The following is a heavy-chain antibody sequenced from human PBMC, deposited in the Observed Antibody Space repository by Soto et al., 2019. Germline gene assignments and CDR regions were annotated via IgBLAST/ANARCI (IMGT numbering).Heavy chain of an antibody. CDR3: ARRYSTYSVDLGMDV. D-gene: IGHD3-16*02. CDR1: GYTFTNCD. V-gene: IGHV1-8*01. J-gene: IGHJ6*02. Sequence: GASVKVSCKASGYTFTNCDINWVRQATGQGLEWMGWMNPNSGNTVSAQKFQGRVTMTRNTSMSTAYMELSSLRSEDTAVYYCARRYSTYSVDLGMDVWGQGTTVTVSS. CDR2: MNPNSGNT.